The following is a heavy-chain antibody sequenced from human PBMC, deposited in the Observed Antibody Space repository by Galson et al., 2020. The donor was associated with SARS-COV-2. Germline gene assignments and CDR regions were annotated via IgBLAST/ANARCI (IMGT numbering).Heavy chain of an antibody. J-gene: IGHJ4*02. Sequence: SQASATLSLPCAAYGRTFGGHYKSWIRQPPGQGLAWIGEINQSGSTNYNPSLKSRVTLSIDTSRNQFSLKVNSVTAADTAVYFCARGTRITSAGYFDSWGQGALVTVS. CDR1: GRTFGGHY. CDR2: INQSGST. V-gene: IGHV4-34*01. CDR3: ARGTRITSAGYFDS. D-gene: IGHD2-15*01.